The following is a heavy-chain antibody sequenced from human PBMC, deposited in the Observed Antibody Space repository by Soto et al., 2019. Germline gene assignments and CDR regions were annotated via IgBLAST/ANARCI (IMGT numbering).Heavy chain of an antibody. J-gene: IGHJ4*02. CDR1: GGSINSNTYY. V-gene: IGHV4-39*01. CDR2: IYYSGST. Sequence: LSLTCTVSGGSINSNTYYWGWIRQPPGKGLEWIGSIYYSGSTYYNPSLKSRVTISVDTSKNQFSLKLSSVTAADTSVYFCARGVVGATAPDYWGQGTLVTVSS. D-gene: IGHD1-26*01. CDR3: ARGVVGATAPDY.